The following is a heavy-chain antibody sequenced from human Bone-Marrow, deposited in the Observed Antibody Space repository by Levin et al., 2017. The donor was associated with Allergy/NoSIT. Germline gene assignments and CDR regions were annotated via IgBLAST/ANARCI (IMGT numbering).Heavy chain of an antibody. D-gene: IGHD7-27*01. V-gene: IGHV3-7*01. CDR2: LNQDGSVK. Sequence: GGSLRLSCAASGFTFSRHWMSWVRQAPGKGLEWVASLNQDGSVKYHVDSVKGRFTISRDNAENSLYLQMSSLTLEDTAVYYCARLMGTSTLYDYWGQGTLVTVSS. J-gene: IGHJ4*02. CDR3: ARLMGTSTLYDY. CDR1: GFTFSRHW.